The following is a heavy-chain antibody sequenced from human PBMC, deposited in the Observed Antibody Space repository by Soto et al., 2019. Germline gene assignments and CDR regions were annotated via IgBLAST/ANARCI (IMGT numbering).Heavy chain of an antibody. CDR1: GFTFSSYA. CDR3: ASPYTGRWMGATCFDY. V-gene: IGHV3-30-3*01. Sequence: QVQLVESGGGVVQPGRSLRLSCAASGFTFSSYAMHWVRQAPGKGLEWVAVISYDGSNKYYADSVKGRFTISRDNSKNTLYLPMNSLRAEDTDVYYCASPYTGRWMGATCFDYWGQGTLVTISS. CDR2: ISYDGSNK. J-gene: IGHJ4*02. D-gene: IGHD1-26*01.